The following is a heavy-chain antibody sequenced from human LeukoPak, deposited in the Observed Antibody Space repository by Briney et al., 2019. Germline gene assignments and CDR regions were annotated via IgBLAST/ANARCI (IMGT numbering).Heavy chain of an antibody. V-gene: IGHV3-11*01. Sequence: GRSLRLSCAASGFTFSDYYMSWFRQAPGKGLECISYISQSGDTIYYADSVKGRFTISRDNAKGSLYMQMNSLRAEDTAVYYCVRVRGSYAFDFWGQGTPVIVSS. J-gene: IGHJ4*02. D-gene: IGHD1-26*01. CDR3: VRVRGSYAFDF. CDR2: ISQSGDTI. CDR1: GFTFSDYY.